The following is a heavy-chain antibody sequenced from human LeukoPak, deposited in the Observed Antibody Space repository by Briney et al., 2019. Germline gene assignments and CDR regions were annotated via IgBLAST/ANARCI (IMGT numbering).Heavy chain of an antibody. CDR2: IYPADSDT. CDR3: ARGVTRYNWFDP. CDR1: GYKFSGSY. Sequence: GESLKISCQAFGYKFSGSYIGWVRQVPGKGLEWMGIIYPADSDTYYRPSFQGQVTISVVKSINTAYLQWTSLKASDSAIYYCARGVTRYNWFDPWGQGTLVTVSS. V-gene: IGHV5-51*01. D-gene: IGHD3-16*02. J-gene: IGHJ5*02.